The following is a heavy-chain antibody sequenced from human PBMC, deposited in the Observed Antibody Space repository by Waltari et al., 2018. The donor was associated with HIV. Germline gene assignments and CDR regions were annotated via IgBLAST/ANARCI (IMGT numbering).Heavy chain of an antibody. CDR2: NRYDGTNK. Sequence: QVQLLESGGCEVQPGGSLRTVRTASGLPIRTYPMHCVRQASGKGLQWVALNRYDGTNKYSVDSVNGRFIISRDNSKNTLSLQMHSLRAEDTAVYYCAKAPHHYDSSGPVYWGQGTLVTVSS. CDR3: AKAPHHYDSSGPVY. CDR1: GLPIRTYP. D-gene: IGHD3-22*01. V-gene: IGHV3-30*02. J-gene: IGHJ4*02.